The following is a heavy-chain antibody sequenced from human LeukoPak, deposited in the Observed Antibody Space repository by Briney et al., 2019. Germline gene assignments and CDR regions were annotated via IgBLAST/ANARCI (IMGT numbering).Heavy chain of an antibody. Sequence: AASVKVSCKASGFTFTSSAMQWVRQARGQRLEWIGWIVVGSGNTNYAQKFQERVTITRDMSTSTAYMELSSLRSEDTAVYYCAAGLPEVAVMGAFDIWGQGTMVTVSS. CDR2: IVVGSGNT. J-gene: IGHJ3*02. D-gene: IGHD3-22*01. CDR3: AAGLPEVAVMGAFDI. CDR1: GFTFTSSA. V-gene: IGHV1-58*02.